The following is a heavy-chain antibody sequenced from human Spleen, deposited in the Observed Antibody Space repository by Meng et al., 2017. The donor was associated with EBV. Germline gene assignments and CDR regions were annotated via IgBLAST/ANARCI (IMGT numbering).Heavy chain of an antibody. V-gene: IGHV1-8*01. CDR2: MNPNSGNT. Sequence: QVPFAQPGAEVKKPGASAKISFTASGDTFTSCDYNWVRQPTGPVLAWMGWMNPNSGNTGYAQKFQGRVTMTRNTSISTAYMELSSLRSEDTAVYYCARGGYCSSTSCYDFGYWGQGTLVTVSS. CDR3: ARGGYCSSTSCYDFGY. J-gene: IGHJ4*02. CDR1: GDTFTSCD. D-gene: IGHD2-2*01.